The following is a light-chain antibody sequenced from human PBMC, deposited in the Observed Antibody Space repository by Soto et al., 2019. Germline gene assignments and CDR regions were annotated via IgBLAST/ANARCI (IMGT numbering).Light chain of an antibody. CDR3: RQDGSFPFT. CDR1: QSVSSSY. Sequence: EIVLTQSPATLSLSPGERATLSCRASQSVSSSYLAWYQQKPDQTPRILIYGASNRTSGIPDRLSGSGSGTDFTLTISRLEPEDFAIFYFRQDGSFPFTFGQGTKLEIK. J-gene: IGKJ2*01. CDR2: GAS. V-gene: IGKV3-20*01.